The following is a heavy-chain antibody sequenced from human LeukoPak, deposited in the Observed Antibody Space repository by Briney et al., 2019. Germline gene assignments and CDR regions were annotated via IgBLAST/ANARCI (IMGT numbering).Heavy chain of an antibody. J-gene: IGHJ4*02. CDR1: GGSISSSSYY. CDR2: IYYSGSI. V-gene: IGHV4-39*07. Sequence: SETLSLSCTVSGGSISSSSYYWGWIRQPPGKGLEWMGSIYYSGSIYYKPSLKSRVTISVDTSKNQFSLKLSSVTAADTAVYYCARYNYDKFLDYWGQGTLVTVSS. CDR3: ARYNYDKFLDY. D-gene: IGHD3-22*01.